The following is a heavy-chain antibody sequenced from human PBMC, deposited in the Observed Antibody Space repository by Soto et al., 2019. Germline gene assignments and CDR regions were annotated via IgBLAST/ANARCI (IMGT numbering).Heavy chain of an antibody. CDR3: ARARLGDVVASINGKWLGP. CDR2: MNPKSGDT. J-gene: IGHJ5*02. CDR1: GYTFTTYD. Sequence: ASVKVSCKASGYTFTTYDINWVRQATGQGLEWMGWMNPKSGDTAYAQNFLGRVTMTRNISIGTAYMELSSLRSEDTAIYYCARARLGDVVASINGKWLGPWGQGTLVTVYS. D-gene: IGHD5-12*01. V-gene: IGHV1-8*01.